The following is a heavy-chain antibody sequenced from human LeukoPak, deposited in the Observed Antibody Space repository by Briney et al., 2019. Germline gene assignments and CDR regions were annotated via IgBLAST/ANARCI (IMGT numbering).Heavy chain of an antibody. Sequence: ASVKVSCKASGYTFTGYDINGVREAPGQGLEWMGWMNPNSGNTGYAQKFQGRVTMTRNTSISTAYMELSSLRSEDTAVYYCASSLPDSGSWGQGTLVTVSS. V-gene: IGHV1-8*01. CDR3: ASSLPDSGS. CDR1: GYTFTGYD. CDR2: MNPNSGNT. J-gene: IGHJ4*02. D-gene: IGHD6-13*01.